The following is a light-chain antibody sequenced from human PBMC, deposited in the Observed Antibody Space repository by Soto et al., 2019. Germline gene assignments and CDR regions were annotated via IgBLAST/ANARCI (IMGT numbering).Light chain of an antibody. J-gene: IGKJ2*01. CDR2: AAS. Sequence: DIQMTQSPSSLSASVGDRVTITCRASQSISSYLNWYQQKPGKATKLLIYAASSLQSGVPSRFSGSGSGTDFTLTISSLQPEDFATYDCQQSYSTPYTFGQGTKLEIK. CDR1: QSISSY. V-gene: IGKV1-39*01. CDR3: QQSYSTPYT.